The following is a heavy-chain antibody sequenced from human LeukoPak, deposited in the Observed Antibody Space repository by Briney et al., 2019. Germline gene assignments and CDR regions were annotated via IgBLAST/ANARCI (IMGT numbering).Heavy chain of an antibody. D-gene: IGHD4-17*01. CDR2: IYYSGST. CDR3: ARAGVYGDYVGWFDP. V-gene: IGHV4-59*01. Sequence: SETLSLTCTVSGGSISSYYWSWIRQPPGKGLEWIGYIYYSGSTNYNPSLKSRVTISVDTSKNQFSLKLSSVTAADTAVYYCARAGVYGDYVGWFDPWGQGTLVTVSS. J-gene: IGHJ5*02. CDR1: GGSISSYY.